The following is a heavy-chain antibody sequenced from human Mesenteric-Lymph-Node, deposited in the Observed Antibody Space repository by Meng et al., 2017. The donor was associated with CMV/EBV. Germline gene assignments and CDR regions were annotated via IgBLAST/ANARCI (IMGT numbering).Heavy chain of an antibody. Sequence: GESLKISCTASGFLFSSYEMNWVRQAPGKGLEWLSYISSSGTSIYYADSVKGRFTVSRDNAYSSLYLQMNSLRVEDTAVFYCVRKMVGTRGFDIWGQGTMVTVSS. CDR2: ISSSGTSI. CDR1: GFLFSSYE. CDR3: VRKMVGTRGFDI. D-gene: IGHD2-8*01. V-gene: IGHV3-48*03. J-gene: IGHJ3*02.